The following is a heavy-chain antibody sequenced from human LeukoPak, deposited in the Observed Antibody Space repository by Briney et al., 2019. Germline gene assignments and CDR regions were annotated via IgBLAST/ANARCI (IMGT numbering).Heavy chain of an antibody. CDR1: GFTFRSYA. CDR3: TKAFGPGSSQGVRWFDP. D-gene: IGHD3/OR15-3a*01. Sequence: GGSLRLSCAASGFTFRSYAMNWVRQAPGKGLDWVAGISGSGGSTYHADAVKGRFTISRDSSKKTLYLQMNSLRAEDTAIYYCTKAFGPGSSQGVRWFDPWGQETLVTVSS. V-gene: IGHV3-23*01. J-gene: IGHJ5*02. CDR2: ISGSGGST.